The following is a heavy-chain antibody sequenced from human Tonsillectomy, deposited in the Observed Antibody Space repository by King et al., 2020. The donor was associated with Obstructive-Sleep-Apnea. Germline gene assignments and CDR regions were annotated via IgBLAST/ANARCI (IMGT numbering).Heavy chain of an antibody. J-gene: IGHJ4*02. Sequence: VQLVESGAEVKKPGASVKLSCKASGYTFTGYYIHWVRQAPGQGLDWMGWISPNSGATKYAQKFQDRVTMTRDTSISTAYMDLSRLRSDDTAIYYCARDMSAYDSTSPAYWGQGTLVTVSS. D-gene: IGHD3-10*01. V-gene: IGHV1-2*02. CDR1: GYTFTGYY. CDR3: ARDMSAYDSTSPAY. CDR2: ISPNSGAT.